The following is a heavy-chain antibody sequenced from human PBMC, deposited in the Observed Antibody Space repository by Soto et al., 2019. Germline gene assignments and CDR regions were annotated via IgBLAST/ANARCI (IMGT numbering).Heavy chain of an antibody. D-gene: IGHD6-19*01. Sequence: QVQLVESGGGVVQPGRSLRLSCAASGFTFSSYGMHWVRQAPGKGLEWVADISYDGSNKYYADSVKGRFTISSYNSKNTLYLQMNSLRAEDTAVYYCAKDGKQWLVIYYFDYWGQGTLVTVSS. CDR3: AKDGKQWLVIYYFDY. J-gene: IGHJ4*02. CDR2: ISYDGSNK. CDR1: GFTFSSYG. V-gene: IGHV3-30*18.